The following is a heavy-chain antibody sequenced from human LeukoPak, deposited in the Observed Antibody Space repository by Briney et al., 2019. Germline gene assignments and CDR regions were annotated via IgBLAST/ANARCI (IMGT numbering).Heavy chain of an antibody. J-gene: IGHJ4*02. CDR3: ARGYSSTWALDY. CDR2: IWYDGSNK. V-gene: IGHV3-33*01. Sequence: PGRSLRLSCAASGFTFRNYGMHWVRQAPGKGLEWVAVIWYDGSNKYYADSVEGRFTSSRDNSKNTLYLQMNSLRAEDTAVYYCARGYSSTWALDYWGQGTLVTVSS. D-gene: IGHD6-13*01. CDR1: GFTFRNYG.